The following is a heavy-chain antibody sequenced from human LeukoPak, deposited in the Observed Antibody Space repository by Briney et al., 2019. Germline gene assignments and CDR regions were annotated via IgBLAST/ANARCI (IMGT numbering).Heavy chain of an antibody. D-gene: IGHD3-10*01. J-gene: IGHJ6*03. CDR2: INPSGGST. CDR3: ARGRPYYYGSGRNRNYYYYYMDV. Sequence: GASVKVSCKASGYTFTSYYMHWVRQAPGQGLEWMGIINPSGGSTSYAQKFQGRVTMTRDMSTSTVYMELSSLRSEDTAVYYCARGRPYYYGSGRNRNYYYYYMDVWGKGTTVTVSS. V-gene: IGHV1-46*01. CDR1: GYTFTSYY.